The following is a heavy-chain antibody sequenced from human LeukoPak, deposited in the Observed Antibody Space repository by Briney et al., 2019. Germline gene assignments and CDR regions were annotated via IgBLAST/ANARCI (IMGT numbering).Heavy chain of an antibody. D-gene: IGHD4-23*01. Sequence: GPAPALVKPTQTLTLTCTFSGFSLSTSGMCVSWGRQPPGKALQWLALIDWDDDKYYSTSLKTRLTISKDTSKNQVILTMTNMDPVDTATYYCARTRYGGDYYFDYWGQGTLVTVSS. J-gene: IGHJ4*02. CDR3: ARTRYGGDYYFDY. CDR2: IDWDDDK. V-gene: IGHV2-70*20. CDR1: GFSLSTSGMC.